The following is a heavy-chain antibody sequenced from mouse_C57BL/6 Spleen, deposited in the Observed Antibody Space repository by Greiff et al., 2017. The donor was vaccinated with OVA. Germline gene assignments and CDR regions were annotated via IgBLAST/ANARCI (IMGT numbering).Heavy chain of an antibody. J-gene: IGHJ3*01. Sequence: EVQLQQSVAELVRPGASVKLSCTASGFNIKNTYMHWVKQRPEQGLEWIGRIDPANGNTKYAPKFQGKATITADTSSNTAYLQLSSLTSEDTAIYYCARWDYGSNTGTWFAYWGQGTLVTVSA. CDR1: GFNIKNTY. D-gene: IGHD1-1*01. V-gene: IGHV14-3*01. CDR2: IDPANGNT. CDR3: ARWDYGSNTGTWFAY.